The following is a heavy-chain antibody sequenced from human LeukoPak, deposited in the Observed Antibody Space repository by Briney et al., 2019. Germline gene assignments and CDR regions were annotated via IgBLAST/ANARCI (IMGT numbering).Heavy chain of an antibody. V-gene: IGHV4-39*07. CDR3: ARVGIAAAALDAFDI. CDR2: IYYSGST. J-gene: IGHJ3*02. CDR1: GGSISSSSYY. D-gene: IGHD6-13*01. Sequence: SETLSLTCTVSGGSISSSSYYWGWIRQPPGKGLEWIGSIYYSGSTYYNPSLKSRVTISEDTSKNQFSLKLSSVTAADTAVYYCARVGIAAAALDAFDIWGQGTMVTVSS.